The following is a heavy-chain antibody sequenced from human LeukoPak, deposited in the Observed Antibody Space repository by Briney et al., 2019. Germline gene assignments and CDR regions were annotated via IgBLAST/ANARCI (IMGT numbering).Heavy chain of an antibody. CDR2: ISGSGGRT. J-gene: IGHJ4*02. D-gene: IGHD5-12*01. CDR3: AIGPPYGGYSD. Sequence: GGSLRLSCAASGFIFTTYAMNWVRQAPGKGPEWVSSISGSGGRTFYADSLKGRFTISRDNSKNTLYLQMNRLRPEDTAVYYCAIGPPYGGYSDWGQGTLVTVSS. V-gene: IGHV3-23*01. CDR1: GFIFTTYA.